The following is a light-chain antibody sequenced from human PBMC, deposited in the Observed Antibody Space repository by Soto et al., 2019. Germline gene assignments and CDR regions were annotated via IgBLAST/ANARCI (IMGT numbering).Light chain of an antibody. CDR2: ANT. J-gene: IGLJ2*01. V-gene: IGLV1-40*01. CDR3: QSFDSSLSGFVA. Sequence: QSVLTQPPSVSGAPGQRVTISCTGTGSNIGAGYDIHWYQQFPGTAPKLLIYANTHRPSGVPDRFSGFKSGTSASLAISGLQAEDEADYYYQSFDSSLSGFVAFGGGTKLTVL. CDR1: GSNIGAGYD.